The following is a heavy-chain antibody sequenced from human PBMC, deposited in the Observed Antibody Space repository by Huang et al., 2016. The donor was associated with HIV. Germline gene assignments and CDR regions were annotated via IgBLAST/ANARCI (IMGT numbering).Heavy chain of an antibody. D-gene: IGHD3-10*01. CDR3: VSHGSGTADY. J-gene: IGHJ4*02. Sequence: QVQLQESGPGLVKPSETLSLSCTVSGDSVSSASYYWSWIRQPPGRGLEWIGYIYFSGGNNYNPSLKSRVTISIDTSKNQFSLRLSSVTAADTAVYYCVSHGSGTADYWGQGTLVTVSS. CDR1: GDSVSSASYY. V-gene: IGHV4-61*01. CDR2: IYFSGGN.